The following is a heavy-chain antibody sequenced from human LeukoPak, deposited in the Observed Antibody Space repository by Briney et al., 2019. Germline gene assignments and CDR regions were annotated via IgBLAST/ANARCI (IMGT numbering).Heavy chain of an antibody. CDR2: IYASGST. CDR3: ARIRYSGSYSIFDY. Sequence: SETLSLTCTVSGGSISSGNYYWSWIRQPAGKRLEWIGRIYASGSTNYSPSLKSRVTISLDTSKNQFSLRLSSVTAADTAVYYCARIRYSGSYSIFDYWGQGTLVTVSS. CDR1: GGSISSGNYY. D-gene: IGHD1-26*01. V-gene: IGHV4-61*02. J-gene: IGHJ4*02.